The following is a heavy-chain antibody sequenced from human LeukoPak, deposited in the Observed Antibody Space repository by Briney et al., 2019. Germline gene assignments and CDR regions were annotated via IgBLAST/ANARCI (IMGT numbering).Heavy chain of an antibody. D-gene: IGHD3-10*02. Sequence: PGGSLRLSCAASGFTFSSYAMSWVRQAPGKGLEWVSAISGSGGSTYYADSVKGRFTISRDNSRTTLFLQMNSLRVEDTAVYHCAKNYLRDSDFWGQGTLVTVSS. J-gene: IGHJ4*02. V-gene: IGHV3-23*01. CDR2: ISGSGGST. CDR1: GFTFSSYA. CDR3: AKNYLRDSDF.